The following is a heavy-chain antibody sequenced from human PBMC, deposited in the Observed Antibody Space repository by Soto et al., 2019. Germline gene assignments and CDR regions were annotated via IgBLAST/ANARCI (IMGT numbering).Heavy chain of an antibody. CDR3: TREDDFWSGYYFPHY. D-gene: IGHD3-3*01. J-gene: IGHJ4*02. V-gene: IGHV3-49*03. CDR2: IRSKAYGGTT. Sequence: SPPLSRASCGLTVCVSAMGGFCQATGNGLEWVGFIRSKAYGGTTEYAASVKGRFTISRDDSKSIAYLQMNSLKTEDTAVYYCTREDDFWSGYYFPHYWGQGPLVT. CDR1: GLTVCVSA.